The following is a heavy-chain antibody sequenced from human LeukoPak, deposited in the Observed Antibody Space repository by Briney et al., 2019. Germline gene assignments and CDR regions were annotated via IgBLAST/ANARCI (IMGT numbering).Heavy chain of an antibody. CDR2: IIPIFGTA. V-gene: IGHV1-69*05. CDR1: GGTFSSYA. J-gene: IGHJ6*03. D-gene: IGHD2-2*01. Sequence: SVKVSCKASGGTFSSYAISWVRQAPGQGLEWMGRIIPIFGTANYAQKFQGRVTITTDEPTSTAYMELSSLRSEDTAVYYCARDRCSSTSCYANDDYYYYMDVWGKGTTVTVSS. CDR3: ARDRCSSTSCYANDDYYYYMDV.